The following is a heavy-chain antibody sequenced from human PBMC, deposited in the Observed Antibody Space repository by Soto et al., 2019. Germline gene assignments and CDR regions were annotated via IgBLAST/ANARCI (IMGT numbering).Heavy chain of an antibody. Sequence: EVHLLESGGGLVQPGESLRLSCAASGFNFSPYWMHWVRQPPGKGLEWVSHINADGSTTVYADSVKGRFTISIDNARNTLYLQMNSLRAEDTAVYYCARDRGNPDSFNIWGQGTMVTVSP. V-gene: IGHV3-74*01. CDR3: ARDRGNPDSFNI. D-gene: IGHD3-10*01. CDR2: INADGSTT. J-gene: IGHJ3*02. CDR1: GFNFSPYW.